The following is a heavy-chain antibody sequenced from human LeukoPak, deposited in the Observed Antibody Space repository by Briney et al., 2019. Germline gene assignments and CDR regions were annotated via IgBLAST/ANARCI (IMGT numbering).Heavy chain of an antibody. CDR1: GYTFTSYD. CDR3: ARVEKERWLQWENWFDP. J-gene: IGHJ5*02. V-gene: IGHV1-8*01. D-gene: IGHD5-24*01. Sequence: ASVKVSCKASGYTFTSYDINWVRQATGQGLEWMGWMNPNSGNTGYAQKFQGRVTMTRNTSISTAYMELSSLRSEDTAVYYCARVEKERWLQWENWFDPWGQGTLVTVSS. CDR2: MNPNSGNT.